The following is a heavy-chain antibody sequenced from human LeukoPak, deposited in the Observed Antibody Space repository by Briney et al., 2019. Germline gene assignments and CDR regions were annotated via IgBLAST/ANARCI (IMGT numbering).Heavy chain of an antibody. CDR1: GYTLTELS. Sequence: ASVKVSCKVSGYTLTELSMHWVRQAPGKGLEWMGGFDPEDGETIYAQTFQGRVTMTEDTSTDTAYMELSSLRSEDTAVYYCATSSTSNLYFDYWGQGTLVTVSS. V-gene: IGHV1-24*01. CDR2: FDPEDGET. CDR3: ATSSTSNLYFDY. J-gene: IGHJ4*02. D-gene: IGHD2-2*01.